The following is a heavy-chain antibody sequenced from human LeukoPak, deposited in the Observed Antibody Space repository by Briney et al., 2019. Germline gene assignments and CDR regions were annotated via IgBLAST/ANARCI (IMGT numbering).Heavy chain of an antibody. J-gene: IGHJ3*02. D-gene: IGHD2-21*02. CDR1: GGSISSYY. V-gene: IGHV4-59*08. CDR2: IYYSGST. CDR3: ARHIVVVTAIGAFDI. Sequence: SETLSLTCTVSGGSISSYYWSWIRQPPGKGLEWIGYIYYSGSTNYNPSLKSRVTISVDTSKNQFSLKLSSVTAADTAVYYCARHIVVVTAIGAFDIWGQGTMVTVSS.